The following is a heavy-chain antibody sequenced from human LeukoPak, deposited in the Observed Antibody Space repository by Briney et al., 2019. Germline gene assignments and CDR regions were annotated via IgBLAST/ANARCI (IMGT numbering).Heavy chain of an antibody. CDR2: IKQDGSEK. Sequence: GGSLRLSCAASGFTFSRYWMSWVRQAPGKGLEWVANIKQDGSEKYYVDSVKGRFTISRNNTKNSLYLQMNSLTAEDTAVYYCARDSPERGYSYGPLDNYFDYWGQGTLVTVSS. J-gene: IGHJ4*02. CDR1: GFTFSRYW. CDR3: ARDSPERGYSYGPLDNYFDY. V-gene: IGHV3-7*01. D-gene: IGHD5-18*01.